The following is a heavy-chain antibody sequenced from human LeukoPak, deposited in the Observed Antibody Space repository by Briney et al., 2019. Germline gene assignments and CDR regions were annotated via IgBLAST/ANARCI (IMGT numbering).Heavy chain of an antibody. CDR3: VKFQRRARTYRYDYEF. J-gene: IGHJ4*02. D-gene: IGHD5-18*01. V-gene: IGHV4-39*07. CDR1: GDSISNNLYY. CDR2: IDYTGTT. Sequence: SETLSLTCSVFGDSISNNLYYWGWIRQTPGKGLAWIASIDYTGTTYYNPSFRSRVSISMDTSKNQFSLKLTSVTAADTAVFYCVKFQRRARTYRYDYEFWGQGTLVTVST.